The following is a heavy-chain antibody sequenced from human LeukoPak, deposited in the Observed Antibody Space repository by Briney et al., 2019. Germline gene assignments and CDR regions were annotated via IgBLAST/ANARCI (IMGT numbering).Heavy chain of an antibody. CDR1: GFTFSSSA. J-gene: IGHJ6*02. CDR2: INSDGSST. V-gene: IGHV3-74*01. CDR3: ARDLPPLYYYYGMDV. Sequence: GGSLRLSCAASGFTFSSSAMSWVRQVPGKGLVWVSRINSDGSSTSYADSVKGRFTISRDNAKNTLYLQMNSLRAEDTAMYYCARDLPPLYYYYGMDVWGQGTTVTVSS.